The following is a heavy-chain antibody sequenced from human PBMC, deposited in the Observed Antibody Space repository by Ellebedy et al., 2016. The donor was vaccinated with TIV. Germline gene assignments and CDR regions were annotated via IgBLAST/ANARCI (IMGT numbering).Heavy chain of an antibody. D-gene: IGHD6-25*01. J-gene: IGHJ4*02. CDR2: TYYSGTT. V-gene: IGHV4-39*07. CDR3: ARGAAAATIDY. CDR1: GGSISGSRYF. Sequence: SETLSLTCTVSGGSISGSRYFWVWIRQSPGEGLEWIGNTYYSGTTFYSSSLKSRVTMSFDTSKNPFSLKLRSVTAADTAVYYCARGAAAATIDYWGQGTLVTVSS.